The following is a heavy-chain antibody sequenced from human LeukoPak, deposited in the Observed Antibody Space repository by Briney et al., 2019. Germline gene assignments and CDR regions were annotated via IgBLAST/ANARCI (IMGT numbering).Heavy chain of an antibody. CDR2: ISAYNGNT. CDR3: ARGHCSSTSCYRWFDP. CDR1: GYTFTSYG. D-gene: IGHD2-2*01. Sequence: GASVKVSCKASGYTFTSYGISWVRQAPGQGLEWMGWISAYNGNTNYAQKLQGRVTMTTDTSTSTAYMELRSLRSDDTAVYYYARGHCSSTSCYRWFDPWGQGTLVTVSS. V-gene: IGHV1-18*04. J-gene: IGHJ5*02.